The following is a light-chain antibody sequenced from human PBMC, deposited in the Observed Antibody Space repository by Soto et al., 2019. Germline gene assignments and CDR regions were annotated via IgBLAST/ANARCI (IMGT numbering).Light chain of an antibody. CDR2: EIN. J-gene: IGLJ1*01. Sequence: QSALTQPPSASGSPGQSVTISYPGTSSDVCAYDYVSWYQHHPGKAPKLMIYEINKRPSGVPDRFSGSKSGNTASLTVSGLQAEDEADYYCSSFAGSNNFPYVFGTGTKVNVL. V-gene: IGLV2-8*01. CDR3: SSFAGSNNFPYV. CDR1: SSDVCAYDY.